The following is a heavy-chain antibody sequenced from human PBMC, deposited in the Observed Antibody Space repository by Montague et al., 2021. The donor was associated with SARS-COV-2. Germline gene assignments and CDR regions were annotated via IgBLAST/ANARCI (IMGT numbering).Heavy chain of an antibody. J-gene: IGHJ4*02. V-gene: IGHV4-4*02. CDR1: LHSIVVELR. D-gene: IGHD1-26*01. CDR3: TRKGSGRSDLAY. CDR2: FCLIRGT. Sequence: SETLSLTCAVDLHSIVVELRRTSEGHPSGLQSLAFVVFCLIRGTKYKPSLKSRVGMSVDKSWNQFSLRLTSVTAADTAIYYCTRKGSGRSDLAYWGQGTLVTVSS.